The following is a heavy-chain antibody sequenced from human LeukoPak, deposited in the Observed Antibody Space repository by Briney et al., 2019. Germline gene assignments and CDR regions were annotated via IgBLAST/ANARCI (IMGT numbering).Heavy chain of an antibody. CDR2: IQYDGSTK. V-gene: IGHV3-30*02. J-gene: IGHJ4*02. D-gene: IGHD3-16*01. CDR3: LGLAN. CDR1: GFTFSSYE. Sequence: GGSLRLSCAASGFTFSSYEMHWVRQAPGKGLEWVAFIQYDGSTKYYADSVKGRFTISRDNSKNTPYLQSNSLRAEDTAVYYCLGLANWGQGTLVTVSS.